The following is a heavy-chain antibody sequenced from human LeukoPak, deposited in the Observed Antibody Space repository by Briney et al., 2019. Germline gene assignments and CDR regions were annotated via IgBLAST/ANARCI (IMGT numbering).Heavy chain of an antibody. CDR2: INHSGSA. D-gene: IGHD6-19*01. CDR1: GGSFSGYY. Sequence: SETLSLTCAVYGGSFSGYYWTWIRQAPGKGLEWIGEINHSGSANYNPSLESRVTISVGTVNYQFSLTVTSVTAADTAMYYCARLRPSGWSSVDYWGQGTLVTVSA. J-gene: IGHJ4*02. V-gene: IGHV4-34*01. CDR3: ARLRPSGWSSVDY.